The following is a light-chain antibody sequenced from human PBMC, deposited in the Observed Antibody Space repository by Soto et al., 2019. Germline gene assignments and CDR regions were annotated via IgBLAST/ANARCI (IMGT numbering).Light chain of an antibody. V-gene: IGLV2-14*01. CDR1: SSDIGTYSY. CDR2: EVS. CDR3: NSYTSSSTLYV. J-gene: IGLJ1*01. Sequence: QSALTQPASVSGSPGQSITISCTGTSSDIGTYSYVSWYQQHPGKAPKLMLYEVSNRPSGVSNRFFGSKSGNTASLTISGLQAEDEADYFCNSYTSSSTLYVFGTGTKVTVL.